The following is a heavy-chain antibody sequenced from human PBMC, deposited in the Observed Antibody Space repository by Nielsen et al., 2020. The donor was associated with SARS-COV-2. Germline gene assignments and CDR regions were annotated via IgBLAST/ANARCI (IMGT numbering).Heavy chain of an antibody. CDR2: ISNTGST. CDR1: GGSINSYY. Sequence: SETLSLTCTVSGGSINSYYWSWIRQPPGKGLEWIGYISNTGSTNYNPSLQSRVTILVDTSKNQFSLKLSSVTAADTAVYYCARDHGYNYAYGHYYYGMDVWGQGTTVTVSS. D-gene: IGHD5-24*01. V-gene: IGHV4-59*01. J-gene: IGHJ6*02. CDR3: ARDHGYNYAYGHYYYGMDV.